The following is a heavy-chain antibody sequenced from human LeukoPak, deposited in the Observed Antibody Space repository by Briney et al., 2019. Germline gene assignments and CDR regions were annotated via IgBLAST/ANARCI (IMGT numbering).Heavy chain of an antibody. Sequence: GSLLLSCAAAGFTFSSYGMHGVRQAPGKGLEGVAVISHGGSNKYYTDSVKGRFTISRDNSENTLYLQMNSLRAEDTAVYYCAIIYGSGSYYLDYWGQGTLVTVSS. D-gene: IGHD3-10*01. CDR1: GFTFSSYG. V-gene: IGHV3-30*03. CDR3: AIIYGSGSYYLDY. J-gene: IGHJ4*02. CDR2: ISHGGSNK.